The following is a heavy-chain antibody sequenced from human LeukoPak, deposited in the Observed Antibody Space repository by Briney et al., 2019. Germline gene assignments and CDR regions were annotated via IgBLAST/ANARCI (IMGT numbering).Heavy chain of an antibody. Sequence: SETLSLTCTVSGGSISSYYWSWIRQPPGKGLEWIGYIYYSGSTNYNPSLKSRVTISVDTSKNQFSLKLSSVTAADTAVYYCARGPYSGYDQAAYYFDYWGQGTLVTVSS. D-gene: IGHD5-12*01. CDR3: ARGPYSGYDQAAYYFDY. V-gene: IGHV4-59*08. CDR2: IYYSGST. CDR1: GGSISSYY. J-gene: IGHJ4*02.